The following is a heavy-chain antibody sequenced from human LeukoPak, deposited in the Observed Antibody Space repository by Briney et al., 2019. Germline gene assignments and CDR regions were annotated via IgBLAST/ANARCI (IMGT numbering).Heavy chain of an antibody. D-gene: IGHD2/OR15-2a*01. J-gene: IGHJ4*02. CDR2: ISYDGSNK. Sequence: GRSLRLSCAASGFTFSSYGMHWVRQAPGKGLEWVAVISYDGSNKYYADSVKGRFTISRDNSKSTLSVQMNTLRAEDTALYYCTKDLRYYYTDNHSTMDEHDYWGQGTLVTVSS. CDR3: TKDLRYYYTDNHSTMDEHDY. V-gene: IGHV3-30*18. CDR1: GFTFSSYG.